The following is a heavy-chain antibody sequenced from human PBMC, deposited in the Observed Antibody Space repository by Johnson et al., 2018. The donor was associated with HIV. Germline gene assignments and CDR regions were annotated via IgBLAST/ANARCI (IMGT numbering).Heavy chain of an antibody. CDR2: ISSSGSTI. D-gene: IGHD6-6*01. Sequence: VQLVESGGGEVQPGRSLRLSCAASGFTFSSYAMSWIRQAPGKGLEWVSYISSSGSTIYYADSVKGRFTISRDNANNSLYLQMNSLRAEDTAVYYCARDWLEGGSPSDDAFDICGQGTMVTVSS. CDR3: ARDWLEGGSPSDDAFDI. V-gene: IGHV3-11*04. CDR1: GFTFSSYA. J-gene: IGHJ3*02.